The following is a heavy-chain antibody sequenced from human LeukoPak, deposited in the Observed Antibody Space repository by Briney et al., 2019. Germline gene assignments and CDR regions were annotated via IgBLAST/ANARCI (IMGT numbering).Heavy chain of an antibody. Sequence: GASVKVSCKASGYTFTKYGVSWVRQAPGQGLEWMGWISAYNGDIKYAQMGKGRVTMTTDTSTSTVYMELRSLRSDDTAVYYCARDSGSDAFDIWGQGTMVTVSS. CDR3: ARDSGSDAFDI. CDR1: GYTFTKYG. CDR2: ISAYNGDI. V-gene: IGHV1-18*01. J-gene: IGHJ3*02.